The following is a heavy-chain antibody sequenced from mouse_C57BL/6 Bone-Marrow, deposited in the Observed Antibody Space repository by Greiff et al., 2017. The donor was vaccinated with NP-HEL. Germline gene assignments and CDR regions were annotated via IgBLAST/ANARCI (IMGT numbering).Heavy chain of an antibody. CDR3: ARNWGGYYYAMDY. V-gene: IGHV2-2*01. Sequence: VKLQESGPGLVQPSQSLSITCTVSGFSLTSYGVHWVRQSPGKGLEWLGVIWSGGSTDYNAAFISRLIISKDNSKSQVFFKMNSLQADDTAIYYCARNWGGYYYAMDYWGQGTSVTVSS. CDR1: GFSLTSYG. J-gene: IGHJ4*01. CDR2: IWSGGST.